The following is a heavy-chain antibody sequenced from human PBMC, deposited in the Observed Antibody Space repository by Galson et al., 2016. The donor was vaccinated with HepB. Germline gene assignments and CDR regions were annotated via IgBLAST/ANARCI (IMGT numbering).Heavy chain of an antibody. D-gene: IGHD2-15*01. Sequence: SLRLSCAASGFTFSDHYMDWVRQAPGRGLEWVGRSRNKASSYTTEYAASVKGRFTISRDVSKNSMYLQMNSLRAEDTAVYYCARPGYCSGSSCYVPFDIWGQGTMATVSS. CDR3: ARPGYCSGSSCYVPFDI. J-gene: IGHJ3*02. CDR1: GFTFSDHY. V-gene: IGHV3-72*01. CDR2: SRNKASSYTT.